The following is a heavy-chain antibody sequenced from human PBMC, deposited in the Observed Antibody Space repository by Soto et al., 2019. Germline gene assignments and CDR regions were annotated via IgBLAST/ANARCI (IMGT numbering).Heavy chain of an antibody. CDR2: IPNTENKK. D-gene: IGHD6-13*01. V-gene: IGHV3-30-3*01. Sequence: QVHLEESGGGVVQPGTSLRLSCVASGFTFSSYRMHWVRQAPGKGLEWVAVIPNTENKKYYADSVKGRFTISRDNSQNTLFLQMDSLMSEDTAMYYCARTAGGRVRGALDIWGQGTMVTVS. CDR3: ARTAGGRVRGALDI. CDR1: GFTFSSYR. J-gene: IGHJ3*02.